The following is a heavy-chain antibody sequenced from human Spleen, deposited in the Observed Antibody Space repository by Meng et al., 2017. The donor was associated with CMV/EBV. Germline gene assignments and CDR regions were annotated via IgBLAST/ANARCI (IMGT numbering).Heavy chain of an antibody. CDR3: ARGGIVVPSAGLDY. V-gene: IGHV1-69*05. CDR1: GGTFSSHT. J-gene: IGHJ4*02. CDR2: IIPIFGTA. Sequence: SVKVSCKASGGTFSSHTISWVRQAPGQGLEWMGGIIPIFGTANYAQKFQGGVTMTTDKSTSTVYLELRSLRFDDTAVYYCARGGIVVPSAGLDYWGQGTLVTVSS. D-gene: IGHD2-2*01.